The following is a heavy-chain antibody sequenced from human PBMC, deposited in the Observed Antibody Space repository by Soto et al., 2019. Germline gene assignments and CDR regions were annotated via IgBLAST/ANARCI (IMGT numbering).Heavy chain of an antibody. CDR1: GYTFTKYI. CDR3: ARDAELATIPLDF. V-gene: IGHV1-3*01. Sequence: ASVKVCGKASGYTFTKYIVHWVRQAPGQRLEWMGWINAGSGNTRYSQNLQGRVSFTRDTSASTAYMELSSLRFEDTAIYYCARDAELATIPLDFWGQGTLVTVS. D-gene: IGHD5-12*01. J-gene: IGHJ4*02. CDR2: INAGSGNT.